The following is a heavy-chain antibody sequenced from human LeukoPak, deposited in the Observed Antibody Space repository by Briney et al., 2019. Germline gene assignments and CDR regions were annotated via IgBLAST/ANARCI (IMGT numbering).Heavy chain of an antibody. CDR1: GYTFTGHY. J-gene: IGHJ5*02. Sequence: WASVKVSCRASGYTFTGHYIHWVRQAPGQGLEWMGWIHPNTGGTKYAQKFQGRVTMTRDTSISTAYMELSRLRSDDTAVYYCARESLVYAQTVDPWGQGTLVTVSS. D-gene: IGHD2-8*01. CDR3: ARESLVYAQTVDP. V-gene: IGHV1-2*02. CDR2: IHPNTGGT.